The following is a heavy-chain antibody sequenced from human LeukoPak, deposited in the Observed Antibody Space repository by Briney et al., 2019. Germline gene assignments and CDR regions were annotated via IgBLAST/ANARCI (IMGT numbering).Heavy chain of an antibody. CDR1: GYTFTSYY. V-gene: IGHV1-46*01. CDR2: INPSGGST. D-gene: IGHD6-19*01. J-gene: IGHJ4*02. Sequence: ASVKVSCKASGYTFTSYYMHCVRHPPGQGLVWMGIINPSGGSTSYAQKYQGRVTMSRDTSTSTVYMELSSLRSEDTAVYYCARGTYRSLYSSGWSRGGTDYWGQGTLVTVSS. CDR3: ARGTYRSLYSSGWSRGGTDY.